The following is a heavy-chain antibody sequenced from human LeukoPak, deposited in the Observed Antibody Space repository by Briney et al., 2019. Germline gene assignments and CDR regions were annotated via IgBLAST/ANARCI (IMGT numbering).Heavy chain of an antibody. CDR3: AKAVAGIGYFDY. V-gene: IGHV3-30-3*01. CDR2: ISYDGSNK. Sequence: GGSLRLSCAASGFTFSSYAMHWVRQAPGKGLEWVAVISYDGSNKYYADSVKGRFTISRDNSKNTLYLQMNSLRAEDTAVYYCAKAVAGIGYFDYWGQGTLVTVSS. J-gene: IGHJ4*02. D-gene: IGHD6-19*01. CDR1: GFTFSSYA.